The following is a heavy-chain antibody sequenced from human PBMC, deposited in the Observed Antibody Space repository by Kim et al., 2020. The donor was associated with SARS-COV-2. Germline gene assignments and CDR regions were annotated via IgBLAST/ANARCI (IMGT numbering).Heavy chain of an antibody. D-gene: IGHD1-26*01. CDR3: AKSLVELERLSAFYI. V-gene: IGHV1-69*13. CDR2: IIPLLGTT. Sequence: SVKVSCKTSGGSFSTYSMNWVRQAPGQGLEWMGAIIPLLGTTNYTQKFQGRITITANESTSTSFLELNSLGSDDTAVYYCAKSLVELERLSAFYIWGHG. J-gene: IGHJ3*02. CDR1: GGSFSTYS.